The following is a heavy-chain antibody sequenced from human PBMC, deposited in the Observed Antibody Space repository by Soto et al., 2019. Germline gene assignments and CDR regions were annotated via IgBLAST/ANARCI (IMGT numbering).Heavy chain of an antibody. CDR3: ARAQWFGDPFDY. Sequence: QITLKESGPTLVKPTQTLTLTCTFSGFSLNTGGVGVGWIRQSPGKALEWLALIYWDDDKRYSASLQSRLTITKDTSKNQVILTMTNMVTVDTATYFCARAQWFGDPFDYWGQETLVTVSS. V-gene: IGHV2-5*02. CDR2: IYWDDDK. J-gene: IGHJ4*02. CDR1: GFSLNTGGVG. D-gene: IGHD3-10*01.